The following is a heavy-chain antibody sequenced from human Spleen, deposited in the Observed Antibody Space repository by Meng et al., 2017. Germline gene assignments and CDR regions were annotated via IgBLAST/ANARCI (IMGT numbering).Heavy chain of an antibody. D-gene: IGHD4-11*01. J-gene: IGHJ4*02. CDR3: ARGPTTMAHDFDY. CDR2: INHSGST. CDR1: GGSFSDYY. V-gene: IGHV4-34*01. Sequence: VPPKQWGAGLLKPSETLSLTCVVSGGSFSDYYWSWIRQPPGKGLEWIGEINHSGSTNYNPSLESRATISADTSQNNLSLKLSSVTAADSAVYYCARGPTTMAHDFDYWGQGTLVTVSS.